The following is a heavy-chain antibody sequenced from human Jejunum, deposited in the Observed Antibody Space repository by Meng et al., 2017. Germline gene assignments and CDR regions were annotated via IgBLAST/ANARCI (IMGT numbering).Heavy chain of an antibody. CDR2: IFYSGST. J-gene: IGHJ5*02. Sequence: SETLSLTCTVSGGSISTYYWSWIRQPPGKGREWIGYIFYSGSTNYNPSLKSRVTISVDTSKNQFSLKLTSVTAADTAVYYCARHLYIMIRGDGFDTWGQGTLVTVSS. CDR3: ARHLYIMIRGDGFDT. D-gene: IGHD3-10*01. CDR1: GGSISTYY. V-gene: IGHV4-59*08.